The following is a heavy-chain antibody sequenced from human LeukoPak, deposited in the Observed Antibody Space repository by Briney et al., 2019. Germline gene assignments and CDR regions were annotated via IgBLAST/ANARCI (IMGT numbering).Heavy chain of an antibody. D-gene: IGHD6-19*01. CDR3: AKDMAVAGQIDY. CDR1: GFTFSNYG. V-gene: IGHV3-30*18. CDR2: ISYDGSNK. J-gene: IGHJ4*02. Sequence: GGSLRLSCAASGFTFSNYGMHWVRQAPGKGLEWVAVISYDGSNKYYADSVKGRFTISRDNSKNTLYLQMNSLRVEDTAVYYCAKDMAVAGQIDYWGQGTLVTVSS.